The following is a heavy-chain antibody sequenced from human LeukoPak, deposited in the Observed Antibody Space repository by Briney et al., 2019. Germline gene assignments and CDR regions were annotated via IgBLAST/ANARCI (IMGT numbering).Heavy chain of an antibody. CDR2: ISAYNVNT. J-gene: IGHJ3*02. CDR3: ARGSCSSTSCYAELDAFDI. D-gene: IGHD2-2*01. CDR1: GDTVTSYG. Sequence: GASVKGSCKASGDTVTSYGSSWELGCPGQGLEWMGWISAYNVNTNYAQKLKGRVTMTTDTSTSTAYMELRSLRSDDTAVYYCARGSCSSTSCYAELDAFDIWGQGTMVTVSS. V-gene: IGHV1-18*04.